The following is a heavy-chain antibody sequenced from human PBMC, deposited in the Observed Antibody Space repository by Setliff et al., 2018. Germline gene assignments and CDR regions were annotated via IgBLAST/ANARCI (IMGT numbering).Heavy chain of an antibody. V-gene: IGHV1-8*02. CDR1: GYTFTSYD. CDR3: AAIGLDTALITGVLFDF. J-gene: IGHJ4*02. D-gene: IGHD5-18*01. CDR2: MNPNSGNT. Sequence: ASVKVSCKASGYTFTSYDINWVRQATGQGLEWMGWMNPNSGNTGYAQKFQGRVTMTDDTSTDTAYMELSSLRSEDTAVYYCAAIGLDTALITGVLFDFWGQGTLVTVSS.